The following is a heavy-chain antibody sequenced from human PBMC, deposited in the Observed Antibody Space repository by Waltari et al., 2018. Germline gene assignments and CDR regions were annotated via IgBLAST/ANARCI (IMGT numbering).Heavy chain of an antibody. CDR1: GYTFTGYY. D-gene: IGHD2-15*01. Sequence: GAEVKKPGASVKVSCKASGYTFTGYYMHWVRQAPGQGLEWMGRINPNSGGTNYAQKFQGRVTMTSDTSISTAYMELSRLRSDDTAVYYCARSGLGSWVPFDIWGQGTMVTVSS. J-gene: IGHJ3*02. CDR3: ARSGLGSWVPFDI. CDR2: INPNSGGT. V-gene: IGHV1-2*06.